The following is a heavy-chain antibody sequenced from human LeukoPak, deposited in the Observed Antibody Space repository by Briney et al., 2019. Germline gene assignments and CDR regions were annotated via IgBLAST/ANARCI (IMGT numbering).Heavy chain of an antibody. CDR1: GYSISSGYY. J-gene: IGHJ5*02. D-gene: IGHD3-22*01. Sequence: PSETLSLTCSVSGYSISSGYYWSWIRQPPGKGLEWIGEINHSGSTNYNPSLKSRVTISVDTSKNQFSLRLSSVTAADTAVYYCARSTLDDSRNWFDPWGQGTLVTVSS. CDR3: ARSTLDDSRNWFDP. V-gene: IGHV4-38-2*02. CDR2: INHSGST.